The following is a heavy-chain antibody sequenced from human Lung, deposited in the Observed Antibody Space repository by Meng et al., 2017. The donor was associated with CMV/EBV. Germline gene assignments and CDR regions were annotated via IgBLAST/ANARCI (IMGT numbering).Heavy chain of an antibody. D-gene: IGHD4-17*01. CDR1: GDTLTTDG. CDR2: LNPDNGDG. J-gene: IGHJ6*02. CDR3: VRAVHGLEI. V-gene: IGHV1-8*01. Sequence: ASVXVSCKASGDTLTTDGINWVRQAPGQGREWMGWLNPDNGDGGYAQRFQGRVTVTTDTSINKAYLELTSLRSDDKAVYYCVRAVHGLEIWGQGTTVTVSS.